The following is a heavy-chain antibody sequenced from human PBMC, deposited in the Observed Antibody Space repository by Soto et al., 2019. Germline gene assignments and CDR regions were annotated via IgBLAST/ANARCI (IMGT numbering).Heavy chain of an antibody. CDR1: AFSFINAW. Sequence: GGSLRLSCVASAFSFINAWMSWVRQAPGKGLEWVGRIKSITDGGTTDYAAPVKGRFTISRDDSNNTLYLQMNSLKTEDTAVYYCSTGRSTYGLDSWGQGTLVTVSS. V-gene: IGHV3-15*01. CDR2: IKSITDGGTT. CDR3: STGRSTYGLDS. D-gene: IGHD5-18*01. J-gene: IGHJ4*02.